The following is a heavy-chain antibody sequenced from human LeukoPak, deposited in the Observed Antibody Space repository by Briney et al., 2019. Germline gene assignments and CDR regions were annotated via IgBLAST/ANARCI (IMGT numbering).Heavy chain of an antibody. CDR3: ARGGIVATTKVGDCFDY. CDR1: GGAITSGGYS. D-gene: IGHD5-12*01. CDR2: IYDRGPA. J-gene: IGHJ4*02. V-gene: IGHV4-30-2*01. Sequence: PSQTLSLTCTVSGGAITSGGYSWNWIRQPPGKGLEWIGCIYDRGPAYYNPSLKSRVTISVDKSKNQFSLKLSSVTAADTAVYYCARGGIVATTKVGDCFDYWGQGTLVTVSS.